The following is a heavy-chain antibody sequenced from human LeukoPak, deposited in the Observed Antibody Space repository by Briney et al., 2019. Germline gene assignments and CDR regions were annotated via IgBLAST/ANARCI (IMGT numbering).Heavy chain of an antibody. Sequence: GGSLRLSCAASGFTFSSYSMNWVRQAPGKGLECVSFISSSRSYIYYADSVKGRFTISRDNDQNSLYLQMTPLRAEDTAVYYCAKDRDDYVWGSYLGAFDIWGQRTMVTVSS. V-gene: IGHV3-21*06. D-gene: IGHD3-16*01. CDR1: GFTFSSYS. J-gene: IGHJ3*02. CDR2: ISSSRSYI. CDR3: AKDRDDYVWGSYLGAFDI.